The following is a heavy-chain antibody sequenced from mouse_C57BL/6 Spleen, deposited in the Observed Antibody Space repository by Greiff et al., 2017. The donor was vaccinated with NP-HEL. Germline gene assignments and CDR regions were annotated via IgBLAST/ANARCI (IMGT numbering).Heavy chain of an antibody. D-gene: IGHD1-1*01. Sequence: EVKLVESGAELVKPGASVKLSCTASGFNIKDYYMHWVKQRTEQGLEWIGRIDPEDGETKYAPKFQGKATITADTSSNTAYLQLSSLTSEDTAVYYCASHYYGSSSLYWYFDVWGTGTTVTVSS. CDR2: IDPEDGET. CDR1: GFNIKDYY. J-gene: IGHJ1*03. V-gene: IGHV14-2*01. CDR3: ASHYYGSSSLYWYFDV.